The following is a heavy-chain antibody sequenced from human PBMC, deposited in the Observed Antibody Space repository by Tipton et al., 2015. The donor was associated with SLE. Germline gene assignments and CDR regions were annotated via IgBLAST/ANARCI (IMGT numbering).Heavy chain of an antibody. D-gene: IGHD6-13*01. Sequence: TLSLTCAVSGYSISSGYYWGWIRQPPGKGLEWIGYIYTSGSTNYNPSLKSRVTISVDTSKNQFSLKLSSVTAADTAVYYCARDRGSSWHNWFDPWGQGTLVTVSS. CDR1: GYSISSGYY. CDR3: ARDRGSSWHNWFDP. J-gene: IGHJ5*02. V-gene: IGHV4-38-2*02. CDR2: IYTSGST.